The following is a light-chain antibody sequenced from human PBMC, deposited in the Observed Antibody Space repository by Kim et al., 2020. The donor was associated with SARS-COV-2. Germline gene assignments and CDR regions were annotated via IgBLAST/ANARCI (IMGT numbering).Light chain of an antibody. CDR1: QSISRY. Sequence: SASVGDRVNLSCRASQSISRYLNWFEQKPGKAPKLLIYAASSLQSGVPSRFRGSGSGTDFTLTNSSPQPEYCATYYCQQSYSTPYTFGQGTKLE. V-gene: IGKV1-39*01. CDR3: QQSYSTPYT. CDR2: AAS. J-gene: IGKJ2*01.